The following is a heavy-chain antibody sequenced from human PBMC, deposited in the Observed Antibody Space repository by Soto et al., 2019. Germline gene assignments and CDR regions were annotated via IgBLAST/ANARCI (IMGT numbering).Heavy chain of an antibody. Sequence: QLQLQESGSGLVKPSQTLSLTCAVSGGSISSGGYSWSWIRQPPGKGLEWIGYIYHSGSTYYNPSLKSRVTISVVRSKNQFSLKLSSVTAADTAVYYCASSYYDSSGSALRDWGQGTLVTVSS. CDR1: GGSISSGGYS. D-gene: IGHD3-22*01. J-gene: IGHJ1*01. V-gene: IGHV4-30-2*01. CDR2: IYHSGST. CDR3: ASSYYDSSGSALRD.